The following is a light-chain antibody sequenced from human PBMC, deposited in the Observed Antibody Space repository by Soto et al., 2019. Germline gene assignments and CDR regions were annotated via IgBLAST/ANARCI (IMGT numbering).Light chain of an antibody. V-gene: IGKV1-5*03. CDR2: KAS. CDR1: QSISSW. Sequence: DIQMTQSPSTLSASVGDRVTITCRASQSISSWLAWYQQKPGKAPKLLIYKASSLESGLPSRFSGSGSGTEFTLTISSLQPDDFATYYCQHYNSYSEAFGQGTKVELK. CDR3: QHYNSYSEA. J-gene: IGKJ1*01.